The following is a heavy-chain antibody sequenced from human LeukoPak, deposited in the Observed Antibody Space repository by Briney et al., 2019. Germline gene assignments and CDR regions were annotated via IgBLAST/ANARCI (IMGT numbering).Heavy chain of an antibody. V-gene: IGHV3-53*01. D-gene: IGHD6-19*01. Sequence: GGSLRLSCAASGFTFSSYAMSWVRQAPGKGLEWVSVIYSGGSTYYADSVKGRFTISRDNSKNTLYLQMNSLRAEDTAVYYCARARAVAGHYFDYWGQGTLVTVSS. CDR3: ARARAVAGHYFDY. CDR1: GFTFSSYA. CDR2: IYSGGST. J-gene: IGHJ4*02.